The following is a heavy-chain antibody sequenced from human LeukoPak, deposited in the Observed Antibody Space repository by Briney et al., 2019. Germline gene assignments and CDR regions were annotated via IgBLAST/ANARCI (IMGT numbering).Heavy chain of an antibody. Sequence: GGSLRLSCAASGFTFTNYDMHWVRQAPGKGLEWVAVIWYDGSNKYYADSVKGRFTISRDNSKNTLYLQMNSLRADDTAVYYCARDASAMMYYLDYWGQGTLVTVSS. CDR2: IWYDGSNK. CDR3: ARDASAMMYYLDY. CDR1: GFTFTNYD. D-gene: IGHD3-22*01. V-gene: IGHV3-33*01. J-gene: IGHJ4*02.